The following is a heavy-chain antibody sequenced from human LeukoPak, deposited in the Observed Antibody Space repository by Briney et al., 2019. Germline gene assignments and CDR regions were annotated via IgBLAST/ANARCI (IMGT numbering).Heavy chain of an antibody. D-gene: IGHD5-18*01. CDR2: INHSGST. CDR3: AREGYSYGSLDY. V-gene: IGHV4-34*01. CDR1: GGSFSGYY. Sequence: SETLSLTCAVYGGSFSGYYWSWIRQPPGKGLEWIGEINHSGSTNYNPSLKSRVTIPVDTSKNQFSLKLSSVTAADTAVYYCAREGYSYGSLDYWGQGTLVTVSS. J-gene: IGHJ4*02.